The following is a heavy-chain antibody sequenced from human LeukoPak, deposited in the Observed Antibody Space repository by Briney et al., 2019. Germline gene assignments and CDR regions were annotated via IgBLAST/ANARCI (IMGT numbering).Heavy chain of an antibody. D-gene: IGHD3-10*01. CDR1: GGSISSGGYY. V-gene: IGHV4-31*03. Sequence: PSQTLSLTCTVSGGSISSGGYYWSWTRQHPGKGLEWIGYIYYSGSTYYNPSLKSRVTISVDTSKNQFSLKLSSVTAADTAVYYCARDQRGSGSPYGSGSHYYYYYGMDVWGQGTTVTVSS. CDR2: IYYSGST. CDR3: ARDQRGSGSPYGSGSHYYYYYGMDV. J-gene: IGHJ6*02.